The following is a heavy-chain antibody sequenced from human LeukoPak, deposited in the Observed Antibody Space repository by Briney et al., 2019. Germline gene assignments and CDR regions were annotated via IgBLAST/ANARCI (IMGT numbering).Heavy chain of an antibody. CDR1: GFSFTNTW. J-gene: IGHJ3*02. V-gene: IGHV3-15*01. D-gene: IGHD3-10*01. CDR2: VKSKADDGTT. CDR3: ATEGGSGSYYGDDAFDM. Sequence: PGGSLRLSCEASGFSFTNTWMSSVRQAPGKGLEWVGRVKSKADDGTTDYAAPVQGRFTISRDDSKNTLSLQMNSLKTEDTAVYYCATEGGSGSYYGDDAFDMWGQGTMVTVSS.